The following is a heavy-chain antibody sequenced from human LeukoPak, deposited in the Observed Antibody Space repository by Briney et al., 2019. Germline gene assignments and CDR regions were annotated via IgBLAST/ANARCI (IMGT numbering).Heavy chain of an antibody. J-gene: IGHJ4*02. CDR2: INSNSGAT. V-gene: IGHV1-2*02. D-gene: IGHD5-12*01. CDR1: GYTFTDYY. CDR3: ARDGSLGY. Sequence: GASVTVSCMASGYTFTDYYIHWVRQAPGQGLEWMGWINSNSGATNYAQKFQGRVTMTRDTSISAAYMELTRLGSDDTAVYYCARDGSLGYWGQGTLVTVSS.